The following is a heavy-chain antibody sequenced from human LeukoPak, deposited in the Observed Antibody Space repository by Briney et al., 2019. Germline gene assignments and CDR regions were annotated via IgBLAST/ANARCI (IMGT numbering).Heavy chain of an antibody. CDR2: IIPIFGTA. Sequence: GASVKVSCKASGGTFSSYAISWVRQAPGQGLEWMGGIIPIFGTANYAQKFQGRVTITADESTSTAYMELSSLRSEDTAVYYCAREVRIAVAGTYFDYWGQGTLVTVSP. CDR3: AREVRIAVAGTYFDY. D-gene: IGHD6-19*01. V-gene: IGHV1-69*13. CDR1: GGTFSSYA. J-gene: IGHJ4*02.